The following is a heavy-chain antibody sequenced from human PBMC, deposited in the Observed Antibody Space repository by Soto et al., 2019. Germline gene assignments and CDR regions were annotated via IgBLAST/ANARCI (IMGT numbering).Heavy chain of an antibody. V-gene: IGHV1-18*01. Sequence: ASVKVSCKASGYTFSDYGISWVRRAPGQGLEWMGWIVTYNGNTQSAQNLQGRVTMTTDTSTGTAYMELRSLRSDDTAVYYCAREKSGYYDYWGQGTLVTAPQ. CDR2: IVTYNGNT. CDR3: AREKSGYYDY. D-gene: IGHD3-3*01. CDR1: GYTFSDYG. J-gene: IGHJ4*02.